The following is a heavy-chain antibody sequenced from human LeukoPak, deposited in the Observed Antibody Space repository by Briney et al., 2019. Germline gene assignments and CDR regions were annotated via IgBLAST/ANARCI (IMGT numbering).Heavy chain of an antibody. CDR3: AKDAGGAGASTFDY. D-gene: IGHD3-10*01. CDR2: IGGRGGSI. J-gene: IGHJ4*02. Sequence: GGSLRLSCEASPFIFSGHWLNWVRQAPGKGLEWVSTIGGRGGSIYYADAVKGRFTISRDNSKNTLSLQMNSLKAEDTAIYYCAKDAGGAGASTFDYWGQGTLVAVSS. CDR1: PFIFSGHW. V-gene: IGHV3-23*01.